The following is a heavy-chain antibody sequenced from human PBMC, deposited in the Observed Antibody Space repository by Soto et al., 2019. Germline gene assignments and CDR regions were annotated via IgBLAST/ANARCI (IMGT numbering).Heavy chain of an antibody. J-gene: IGHJ4*02. Sequence: QVQLVESGGGVVQPGKSLRLSCAASGLTFSKYGMHWVRQAQGKGLAWVAVIWYDGTKKYYQESVRGRFAISRDNSQNTVYLQMNSLRAEDSAIYYCARTPIRDYGDHFCDFWGPGTLVTVSS. CDR3: ARTPIRDYGDHFCDF. D-gene: IGHD4-17*01. CDR1: GLTFSKYG. V-gene: IGHV3-33*01. CDR2: IWYDGTKK.